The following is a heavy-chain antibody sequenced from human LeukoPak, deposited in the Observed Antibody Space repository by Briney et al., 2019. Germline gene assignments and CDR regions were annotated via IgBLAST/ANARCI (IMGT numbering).Heavy chain of an antibody. CDR3: ARAPIVVVPTRRPTYFDH. D-gene: IGHD2-2*01. Sequence: GGSLRLSCAASGFAFSSYWMSWVRQAPGKGLEWVANIKHDGSEKYYVDSVKGRLTISRDNAQNSLYLQMNSLGAEDTAVYYCARAPIVVVPTRRPTYFDHWGQGTLVTVSS. J-gene: IGHJ4*02. CDR2: IKHDGSEK. CDR1: GFAFSSYW. V-gene: IGHV3-7*01.